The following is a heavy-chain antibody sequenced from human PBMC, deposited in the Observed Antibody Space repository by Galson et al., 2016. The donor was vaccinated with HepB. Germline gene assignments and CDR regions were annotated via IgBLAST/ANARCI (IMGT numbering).Heavy chain of an antibody. J-gene: IGHJ3*02. CDR2: IYTSGST. V-gene: IGHV4-61*02. D-gene: IGHD6-19*01. Sequence: TLSLTCTVSGGSISSGSYYWSWIRQSAGEGLEWIGRIYTSGSTNYDPSLKSRVTISVDTSKNLFSLNLTSVTAADTAVYYCARGGAVKVRGFDIWGQGTMVTVSS. CDR3: ARGGAVKVRGFDI. CDR1: GGSISSGSYY.